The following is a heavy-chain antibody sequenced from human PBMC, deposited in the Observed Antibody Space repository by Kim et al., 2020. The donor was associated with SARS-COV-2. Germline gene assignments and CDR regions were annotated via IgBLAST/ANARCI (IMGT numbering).Heavy chain of an antibody. Sequence: EFWKGRFTISRENYKNTLYVQMNSLEGEDTAVYYCGQHTVHRAGGGRYIDFWGQGTLVTVSS. V-gene: IGHV3-23*01. J-gene: IGHJ4*02. D-gene: IGHD2-15*01. CDR3: GQHTVHRAGGGRYIDF.